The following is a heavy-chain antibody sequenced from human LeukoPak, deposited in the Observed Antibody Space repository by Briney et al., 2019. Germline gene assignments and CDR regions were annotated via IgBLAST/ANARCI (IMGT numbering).Heavy chain of an antibody. CDR1: GFTFSSYS. J-gene: IGHJ4*02. V-gene: IGHV3-21*04. CDR2: ISSSSSYI. D-gene: IGHD6-19*01. Sequence: PGGSLRLSCAASGFTFSSYSMNWVRQAPGKGLEWVSSISSSSSYIYYADSVKGRFTISRDNAKNSLYLQMNSLRAEDTALYYCAKDLDPGIAVAGIFDYWGQGTLVTVSS. CDR3: AKDLDPGIAVAGIFDY.